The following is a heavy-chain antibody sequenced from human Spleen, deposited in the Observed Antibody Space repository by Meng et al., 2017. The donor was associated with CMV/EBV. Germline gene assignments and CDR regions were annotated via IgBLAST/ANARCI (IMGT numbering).Heavy chain of an antibody. D-gene: IGHD6-19*01. Sequence: GESLKISCAASGFTVSSNYMSWVRQAPGKGLEWVSVIYSGGSTYYADSVKGRFTLSRDNSKNTLYLQMNSLLAEDTAVYYCARDPGGWDGEDTFHIWGQGTMVTVSS. J-gene: IGHJ3*02. V-gene: IGHV3-53*01. CDR1: GFTVSSNY. CDR2: IYSGGST. CDR3: ARDPGGWDGEDTFHI.